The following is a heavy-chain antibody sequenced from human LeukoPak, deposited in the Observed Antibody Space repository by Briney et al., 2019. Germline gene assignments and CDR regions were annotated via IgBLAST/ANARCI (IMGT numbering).Heavy chain of an antibody. V-gene: IGHV1-8*01. D-gene: IGHD6-6*01. Sequence: ASVKVSCKASGYTFTSYDINWVRQATGQGLEWMGWMNPNSGNTGYAQKFQGRVTMTRNTSMSTAYMKLRSLRSEDTAVYYCAREGGYSSSFYYYYYMDVWGKGTTVTLSS. CDR3: AREGGYSSSFYYYYYMDV. CDR2: MNPNSGNT. J-gene: IGHJ6*03. CDR1: GYTFTSYD.